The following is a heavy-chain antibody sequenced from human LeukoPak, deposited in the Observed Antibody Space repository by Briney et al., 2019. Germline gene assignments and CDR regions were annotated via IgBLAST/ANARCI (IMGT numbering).Heavy chain of an antibody. CDR3: VTAAGLGVYYFDY. D-gene: IGHD6-13*01. V-gene: IGHV3-21*01. Sequence: GSLRLSCAASGFTFSSYSMNWVRQAPGKGLEWVSSISSSSSYIYYVDSVKGRFTISRDNAKNSLYLQMNSLRAEDTAVYYCVTAAGLGVYYFDYWGQGTLVTVSS. J-gene: IGHJ4*02. CDR1: GFTFSSYS. CDR2: ISSSSSYI.